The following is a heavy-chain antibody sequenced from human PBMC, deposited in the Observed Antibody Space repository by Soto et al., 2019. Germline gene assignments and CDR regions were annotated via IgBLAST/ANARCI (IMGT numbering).Heavy chain of an antibody. CDR2: INPSGGST. V-gene: IGHV1-46*01. J-gene: IGHJ4*02. CDR3: ARRARMGTQLWLPFDF. CDR1: GYTFTNYH. D-gene: IGHD5-18*01. Sequence: ASVKVSCKASGYTFTNYHMHWVRQAPGQGFEWMGIINPSGGSTTYAQKFQCRVTMTSDTSTSTVYMELSSLRSDDTAVYYCARRARMGTQLWLPFDFWAQGTLVTVSS.